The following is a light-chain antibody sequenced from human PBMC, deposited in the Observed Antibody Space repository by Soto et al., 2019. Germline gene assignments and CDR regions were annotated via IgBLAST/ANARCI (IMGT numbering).Light chain of an antibody. V-gene: IGLV2-14*01. CDR2: EVT. CDR3: AAWDDSLGWV. Sequence: QSALTQPASVSGSPGQSITISCTGTRSDVGRYNYVSWYQQHPGKAPKLMIYEVTYRPSGVSARFSGSKSGNTASLTISGLQAEDEADYYCAAWDDSLGWVFGGGTKVTVL. CDR1: RSDVGRYNY. J-gene: IGLJ3*02.